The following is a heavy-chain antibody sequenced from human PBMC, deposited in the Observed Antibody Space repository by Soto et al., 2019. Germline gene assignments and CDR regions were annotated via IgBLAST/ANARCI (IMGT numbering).Heavy chain of an antibody. Sequence: SETLSLTCAVYGGSFSGYYWIWIRQPPGKGLEWIGYINYSGNTNYNPSLKSRVTISGDTSKNQFSLRLSSVTAADTAVYYCARAVGDPLYYLDYWGQGTTVTVSS. CDR3: ARAVGDPLYYLDY. CDR2: INYSGNT. D-gene: IGHD6-19*01. V-gene: IGHV4-59*08. CDR1: GGSFSGYY. J-gene: IGHJ4*02.